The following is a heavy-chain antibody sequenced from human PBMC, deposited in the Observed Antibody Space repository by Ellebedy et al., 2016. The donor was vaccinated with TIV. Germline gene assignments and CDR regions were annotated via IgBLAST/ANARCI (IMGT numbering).Heavy chain of an antibody. J-gene: IGHJ6*02. Sequence: GESLKISCAASGFSFRSYWMTWVRQAPGKGLEWVSVIYSAGSTYYTDSVKGRFTISRDNSTNMVYLQMNSLRGEDTAVYYCARGFCSGGSCYYYNGMDVWGHGTTVTVSS. CDR2: IYSAGST. CDR1: GFSFRSYW. D-gene: IGHD2-15*01. CDR3: ARGFCSGGSCYYYNGMDV. V-gene: IGHV3-66*01.